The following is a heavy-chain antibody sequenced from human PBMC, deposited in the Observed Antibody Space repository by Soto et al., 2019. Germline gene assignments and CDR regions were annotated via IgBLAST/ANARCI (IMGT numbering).Heavy chain of an antibody. CDR2: IGTAGDT. Sequence: GGSLRLSCAASGFTFSSYDMHWVRQATGKGLEWVSAIGTAGDTYYPGSVKGRFTISRENAKNSLYLQMNSLRAGDTAVYYCARMWGDVVVVAATKPKYYYYYMDVWGKWTTVTVSS. J-gene: IGHJ6*03. CDR3: ARMWGDVVVVAATKPKYYYYYMDV. D-gene: IGHD2-15*01. CDR1: GFTFSSYD. V-gene: IGHV3-13*01.